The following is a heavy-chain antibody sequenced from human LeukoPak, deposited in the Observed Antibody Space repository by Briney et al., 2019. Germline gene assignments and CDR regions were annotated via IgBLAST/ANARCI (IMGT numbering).Heavy chain of an antibody. CDR3: ARVRSSGWYAFDI. CDR2: IYYSGST. Sequence: SETLSLTCTVSGGSISSYYWSWIRQPAGKGLEWIGYIYYSGSTNYNPSLKSRVTISVDTSKNQFSLKLSSVTAADTAVYYCARVRSSGWYAFDIWGQGTMVTVSS. D-gene: IGHD6-19*01. CDR1: GGSISSYY. J-gene: IGHJ3*02. V-gene: IGHV4-59*01.